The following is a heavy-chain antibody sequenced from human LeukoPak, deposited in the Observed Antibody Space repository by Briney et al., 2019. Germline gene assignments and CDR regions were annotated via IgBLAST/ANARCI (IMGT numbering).Heavy chain of an antibody. CDR1: GFTFDDYA. V-gene: IGHV3-21*01. Sequence: GRSLRLSCAASGFTFDDYAMHWVRQAPGKGLEWVSSISSSSSYIYYADSVKGRFTISRDNAKNSLYLQMNSLRAEDTAVYYCARDGAYSGSYRGLFDYWGQGTLVTVSS. CDR2: ISSSSSYI. CDR3: ARDGAYSGSYRGLFDY. D-gene: IGHD1-26*01. J-gene: IGHJ4*02.